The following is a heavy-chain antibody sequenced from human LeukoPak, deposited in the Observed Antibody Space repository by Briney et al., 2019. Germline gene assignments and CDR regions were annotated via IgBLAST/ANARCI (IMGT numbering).Heavy chain of an antibody. Sequence: GGSLRLSCAASGFTFSGYAMSWVRQAPGKGLEWVSAISGSGGSTHYADSMKGRFTISRDNSKNTLYLQMNSLRAEDTAVYYCAKVGQDYVWGSYRPTGYFDYWGQGTLVTVSS. V-gene: IGHV3-23*01. J-gene: IGHJ4*02. CDR1: GFTFSGYA. D-gene: IGHD3-16*02. CDR3: AKVGQDYVWGSYRPTGYFDY. CDR2: ISGSGGST.